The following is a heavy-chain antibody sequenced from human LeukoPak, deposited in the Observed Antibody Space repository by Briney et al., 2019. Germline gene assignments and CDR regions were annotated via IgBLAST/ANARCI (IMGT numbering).Heavy chain of an antibody. D-gene: IGHD2-8*02. J-gene: IGHJ5*02. CDR3: ARDIPVGP. Sequence: GGSLRLSCAASGFTFSSYSMNWVRQAPGKGLEWVSSISSSSSYICYADSVKGRFTISRDNAKNSLYLQMNSLRAEDTAVYYCARDIPVGPWGQGTLVTVSS. CDR2: ISSSSSYI. V-gene: IGHV3-21*01. CDR1: GFTFSSYS.